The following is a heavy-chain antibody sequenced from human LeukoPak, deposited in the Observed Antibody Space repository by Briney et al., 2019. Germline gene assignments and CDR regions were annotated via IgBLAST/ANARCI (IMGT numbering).Heavy chain of an antibody. CDR1: GGSISSYY. CDR3: AREGYVVAERIYYYGIDV. Sequence: SETLSLTCTVSGGSISSYYWSWIRQPAGKGLEWIGRIYTSGSTNYNPSLKSRVTMSVDTSKNQFSLKLSSVTAADTAVYYCAREGYVVAERIYYYGIDVWGQGTTVTVSS. V-gene: IGHV4-4*07. CDR2: IYTSGST. J-gene: IGHJ6*02. D-gene: IGHD2-15*01.